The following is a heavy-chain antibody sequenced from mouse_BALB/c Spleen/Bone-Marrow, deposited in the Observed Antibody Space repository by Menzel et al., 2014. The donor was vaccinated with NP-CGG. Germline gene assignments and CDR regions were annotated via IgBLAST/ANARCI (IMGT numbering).Heavy chain of an antibody. CDR1: GFNIKDTN. Sequence: EVQGVESGAELVKPGASVKLSCTASGFNIKDTNMHWVKQRPEQGLEWIGRIDPANGNTKYDPKFQGKATITADTSSNTAYLQLSSLTSEDTAVYYCARYNYGSSQFAYWGQGTLVTVSA. CDR2: IDPANGNT. D-gene: IGHD1-1*01. J-gene: IGHJ3*01. V-gene: IGHV14-3*02. CDR3: ARYNYGSSQFAY.